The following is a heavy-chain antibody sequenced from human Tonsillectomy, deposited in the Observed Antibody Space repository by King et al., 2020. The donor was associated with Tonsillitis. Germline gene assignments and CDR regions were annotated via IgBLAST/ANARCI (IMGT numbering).Heavy chain of an antibody. D-gene: IGHD6-13*01. V-gene: IGHV4-34*01. J-gene: IGHJ2*01. CDR2: INHSVTT. CDR1: GGSFSDYY. CDR3: ARGLSWSSNSWYWLYFDL. Sequence: VQLPQWGAGLLKPSETLSLTCAVYGGSFSDYYWSWIRQPPGKGLEWIGEINHSVTTNYNPSLKSRVTIPVDTTKNQFSLRLSSVTAADTAVYFCARGLSWSSNSWYWLYFDLCGRGTLLTVSS.